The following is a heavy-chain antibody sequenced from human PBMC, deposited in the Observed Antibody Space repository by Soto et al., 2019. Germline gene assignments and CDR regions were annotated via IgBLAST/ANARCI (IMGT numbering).Heavy chain of an antibody. Sequence: PSETLSLTCTVSGGSISSYYWSWIRQPPGKGLEWIGYIYYSGSTNYNPSLKSRVTISVDTSKNQFSLKLSSVTAADTAVCYCARGRYYYDSSGYYPPRYDYWGQGTLVTVSS. CDR2: IYYSGST. CDR3: ARGRYYYDSSGYYPPRYDY. V-gene: IGHV4-59*01. D-gene: IGHD3-22*01. CDR1: GGSISSYY. J-gene: IGHJ4*02.